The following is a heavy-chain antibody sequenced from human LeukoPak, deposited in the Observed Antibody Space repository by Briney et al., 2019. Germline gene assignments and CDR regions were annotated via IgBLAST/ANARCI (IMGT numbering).Heavy chain of an antibody. CDR2: ISRSGSTK. J-gene: IGHJ6*04. Sequence: GGSLRLSCAASGFTFSDYNMRWIRQAPGKGLEWVSSISRSGSTKYYADSVKGRFTISRDNAKNSLFLQMNSLRAEDTAVYYCARVRSRTMDVWGKGTTVTISS. D-gene: IGHD1-1*01. CDR3: ARVRSRTMDV. CDR1: GFTFSDYN. V-gene: IGHV3-11*01.